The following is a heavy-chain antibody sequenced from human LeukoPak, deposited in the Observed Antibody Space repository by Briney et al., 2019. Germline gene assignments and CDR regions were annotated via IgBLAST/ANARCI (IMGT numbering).Heavy chain of an antibody. CDR3: ARGRPGYCSGGSCYSGQY. Sequence: GESLKISCEGSGYSFTSYWIGWVRQMPGKGLEWMGIIYPGDSDTRYSPSFQGQVTISADKSISTAYLQWSSLKASDTAMYYCARGRPGYCSGGSCYSGQYWGQGTLVTVSS. CDR2: IYPGDSDT. J-gene: IGHJ4*02. D-gene: IGHD2-15*01. V-gene: IGHV5-51*01. CDR1: GYSFTSYW.